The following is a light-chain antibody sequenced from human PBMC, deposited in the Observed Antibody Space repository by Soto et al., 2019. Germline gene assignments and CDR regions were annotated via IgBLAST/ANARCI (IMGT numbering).Light chain of an antibody. CDR1: QSVSNY. CDR3: QQRSIWPWT. J-gene: IGKJ1*01. CDR2: DAS. V-gene: IGKV3-11*01. Sequence: EIVLTQSPATLSLSPGERATLSCWASQSVSNYFVWYQQKPGQAPRLLIYDASKRATGIPARFSGSGSGTDFTLTISSLEPEDFAVYYCQQRSIWPWTVGQGTKVEIK.